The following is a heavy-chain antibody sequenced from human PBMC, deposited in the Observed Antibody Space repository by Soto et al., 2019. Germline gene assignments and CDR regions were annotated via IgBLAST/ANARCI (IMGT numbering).Heavy chain of an antibody. Sequence: EVQLVESGGGLVQPGDSLTLSCAASGITVSDNYMSWVRQAPGKGLEWVSIIYSGGNTHHADSVKGRFTISRNNSKNTFYLKINSRRPEDRAVYFCAGPFYSGELAYWGREPRFPVSS. V-gene: IGHV3-53*04. J-gene: IGHJ4*02. CDR1: GITVSDNY. CDR2: IYSGGNT. D-gene: IGHD5-12*01. CDR3: AGPFYSGELAY.